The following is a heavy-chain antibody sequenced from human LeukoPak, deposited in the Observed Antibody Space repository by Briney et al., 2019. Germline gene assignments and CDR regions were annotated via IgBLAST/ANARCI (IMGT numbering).Heavy chain of an antibody. CDR1: GYTFTSYG. CDR3: ARDYDFWSGYSLASPHFDY. J-gene: IGHJ4*02. D-gene: IGHD3-3*01. CDR2: ISAYNGNT. V-gene: IGHV1-18*01. Sequence: ASVKVSCKASGYTFTSYGISWVRQAPGQGIEWMGWISAYNGNTNYAQKLQGRVTMTTDTSTSTAYMELRSLRSDDTAVYYCARDYDFWSGYSLASPHFDYWGQGTLVTVSS.